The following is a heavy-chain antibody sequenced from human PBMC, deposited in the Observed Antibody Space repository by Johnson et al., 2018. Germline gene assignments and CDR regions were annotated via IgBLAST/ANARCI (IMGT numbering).Heavy chain of an antibody. CDR1: GFTFSIYS. Sequence: EVQLVESGGGLVKPGGSLRLSCGASGFTFSIYSMNWVRQAPGKGLEWVSSISSTSSYIYYADSVKGRFTISRDNAKNSLYLQMKNLRAEDTARYYCTREGDNYCYFYAGYWGQGTLVTVSS. CDR3: TREGDNYCYFYAGY. CDR2: ISSTSSYI. V-gene: IGHV3-21*01. J-gene: IGHJ4*02. D-gene: IGHD3-22*01.